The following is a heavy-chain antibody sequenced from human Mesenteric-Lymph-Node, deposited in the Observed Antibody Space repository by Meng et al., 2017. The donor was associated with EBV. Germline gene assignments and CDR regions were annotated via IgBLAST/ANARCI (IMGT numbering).Heavy chain of an antibody. Sequence: QVQLRQWGAGLLKPSEPLSLTCAVYGGSFSGYYWSWIRQPPGKGLEWIGSVHYSGNTNYNPALKNRVTISVDTSSNQIYLSLTSVTVADTASYYCARNSDCSTTSCFVSWFDPWGQGTLVTVSS. J-gene: IGHJ5*02. CDR3: ARNSDCSTTSCFVSWFDP. CDR2: VHYSGNT. CDR1: GGSFSGYY. D-gene: IGHD2-2*01. V-gene: IGHV4-34*01.